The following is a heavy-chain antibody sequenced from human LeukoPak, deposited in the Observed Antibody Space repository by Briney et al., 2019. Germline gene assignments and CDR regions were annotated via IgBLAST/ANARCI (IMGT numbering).Heavy chain of an antibody. CDR3: ARLPQYYYHYMDV. V-gene: IGHV4-39*01. CDR1: GDSISSRNYY. J-gene: IGHJ6*03. Sequence: SETLSLTCTVSGDSISSRNYYWGWIRQPPGKGLEWIGSISYSGSTYYNPSLTSRVTISVDTSKNQFSLKLSSVTAADTAFYYCARLPQYYYHYMDVWGKGTTVTISS. CDR2: ISYSGST.